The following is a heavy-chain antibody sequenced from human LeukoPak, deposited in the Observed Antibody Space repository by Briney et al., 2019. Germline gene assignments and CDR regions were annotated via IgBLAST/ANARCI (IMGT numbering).Heavy chain of an antibody. V-gene: IGHV4-61*02. Sequence: PSETLSLTCTVSGGSINSPGYYWSWIRQPAGRGLEWLGRIYSTGRTNYNPSLKSRVTISVDTSKNQFSLKLSSVTAADTAVYYCATSSDTASAYWGQGTLVTVSS. CDR3: ATSSDTASAY. J-gene: IGHJ4*02. CDR1: GGSINSPGYY. D-gene: IGHD5-18*01. CDR2: IYSTGRT.